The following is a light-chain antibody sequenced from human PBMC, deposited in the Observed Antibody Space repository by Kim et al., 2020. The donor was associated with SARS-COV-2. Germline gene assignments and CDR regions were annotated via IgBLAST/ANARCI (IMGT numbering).Light chain of an antibody. V-gene: IGLV2-14*03. Sequence: GRSSTFSCTGTSSDIGNNNYVSWYQQGPGKAPKLLIYDVNKRPSGVSIRFSGSKSGNTASLTISRLRAEDEADYYCSSYTSSTTWVFGGGTQLTVL. CDR1: SSDIGNNNY. J-gene: IGLJ3*02. CDR3: SSYTSSTTWV. CDR2: DVN.